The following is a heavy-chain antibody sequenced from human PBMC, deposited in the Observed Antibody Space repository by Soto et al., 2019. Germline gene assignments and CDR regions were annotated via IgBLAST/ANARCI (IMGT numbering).Heavy chain of an antibody. D-gene: IGHD3-3*01. CDR1: GFTVSSNY. CDR3: ARRVSSRYYYMDV. CDR2: IYSGGST. Sequence: EVQLVESGGGLVQPGGSLRLSCAASGFTVSSNYMSWVRQAPGKGLEWVSVIYSGGSTYYADSVKGRFTISRDNSKNTLYLQMNSLRADDTAVYYCARRVSSRYYYMDVWGKGTTVTVSS. J-gene: IGHJ6*03. V-gene: IGHV3-66*04.